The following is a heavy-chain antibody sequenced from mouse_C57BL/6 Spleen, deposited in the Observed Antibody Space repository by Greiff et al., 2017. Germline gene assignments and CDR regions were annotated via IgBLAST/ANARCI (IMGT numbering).Heavy chain of an antibody. CDR2: ISDGGSYT. V-gene: IGHV5-4*03. D-gene: IGHD2-5*01. J-gene: IGHJ2*01. Sequence: DVKLVESGGGLVKPGGSLKLSCAASGFTFSSYAMSWVRQTPEKRLEWVATISDGGSYTYYPDNVKGRFTISRDNAKNNLYLQMSHLKSEDTAMYYCARGSYYSNFDYWGQGTTLTVSS. CDR1: GFTFSSYA. CDR3: ARGSYYSNFDY.